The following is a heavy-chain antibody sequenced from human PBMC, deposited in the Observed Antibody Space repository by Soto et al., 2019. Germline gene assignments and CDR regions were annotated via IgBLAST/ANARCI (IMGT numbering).Heavy chain of an antibody. CDR1: GFTFSSYA. D-gene: IGHD3-10*01. Sequence: PGGSLRLSCAASGFTFSSYAMSWVRQAPGKVLEWVSAISGSGGSTYYADSVKGRFTISRDNSKNTLYLQMNSLRAEDTAVYYCAKIDSTGWFGELLDYYYYGMDVWGQGTTVTVSS. J-gene: IGHJ6*02. CDR3: AKIDSTGWFGELLDYYYYGMDV. V-gene: IGHV3-23*01. CDR2: ISGSGGST.